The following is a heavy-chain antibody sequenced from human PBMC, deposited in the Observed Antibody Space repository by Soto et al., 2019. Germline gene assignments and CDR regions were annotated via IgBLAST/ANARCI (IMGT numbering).Heavy chain of an antibody. CDR2: NYYSGIT. J-gene: IGHJ6*02. V-gene: IGHV4-31*03. CDR1: GGSISSSGYY. D-gene: IGHD6-6*01. CDR3: ARGSSIAGLYYGMDV. Sequence: QVQLQESGPGLVKPSQTLSLTCTVSGGSISSSGYYWTWIRQHPGKGLEWIGYNYYSGITYYNPFLKCRVIISLETSKNQCALKLSSVTAADTAVYYCARGSSIAGLYYGMDVWGQGTTVTVSS.